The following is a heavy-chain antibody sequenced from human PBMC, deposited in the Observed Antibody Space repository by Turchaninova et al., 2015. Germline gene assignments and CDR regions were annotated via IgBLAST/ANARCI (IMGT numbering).Heavy chain of an antibody. Sequence: EVQLVESGGGLVQPGGSLRLSCAASGFAFSGDWMHVDSTARGKGLWWVSLNNSDVSSTSHEDSVKGRFTISRDNAKNTLYLKMNSLRAENPAVFYCARSDSYCRSTSCRHGGGNDYWGQGTLVTVSS. D-gene: IGHD2-2*01. J-gene: IGHJ4*02. CDR2: NNSDVSST. CDR3: ARSDSYCRSTSCRHGGGNDY. CDR1: GFAFSGDW. V-gene: IGHV3-74*01.